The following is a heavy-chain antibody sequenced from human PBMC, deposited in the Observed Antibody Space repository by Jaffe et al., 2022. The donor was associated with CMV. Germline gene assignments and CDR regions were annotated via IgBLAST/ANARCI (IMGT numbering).Heavy chain of an antibody. D-gene: IGHD3-22*01. J-gene: IGHJ3*02. CDR2: IYYSGST. CDR1: GGSISSSSYY. V-gene: IGHV4-39*01. Sequence: QLQLQESGPGLVKPSETLSLTCTVSGGSISSSSYYWGWIRQPPGKGLEWIGSIYYSGSTYYNPSLKSRVTISVDTSKNQFSLKLSSVTAADTAVYYCARGPHYYDSSGFIAFDIWGQGTMVTVSS. CDR3: ARGPHYYDSSGFIAFDI.